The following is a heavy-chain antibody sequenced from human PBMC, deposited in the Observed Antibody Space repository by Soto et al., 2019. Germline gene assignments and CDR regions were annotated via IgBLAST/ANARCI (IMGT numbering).Heavy chain of an antibody. J-gene: IGHJ4*02. Sequence: EVQLVESGGGLVQPGGSLRLFCAASRFTFSSYSMNWVRQAPGKGLEWVSYISSSSSILHYADSVKGRFTISRDNAKNSLYLQMNSLRADDTAVYYCARDREGDGYNFDYWGQGTLVTVSS. D-gene: IGHD6-25*01. CDR2: ISSSSSIL. V-gene: IGHV3-48*01. CDR3: ARDREGDGYNFDY. CDR1: RFTFSSYS.